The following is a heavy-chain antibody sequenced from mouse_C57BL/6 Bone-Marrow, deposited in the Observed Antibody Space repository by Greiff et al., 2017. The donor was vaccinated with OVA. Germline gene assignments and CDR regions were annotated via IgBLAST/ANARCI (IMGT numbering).Heavy chain of an antibody. CDR3: ARRYYGSSYPLLAY. D-gene: IGHD1-1*01. V-gene: IGHV1-42*01. Sequence: EVQLQQSGPELVKPGASVKISCKASGYSFTGYYMNWVKQSPEKSLEWIGEINPSTGGTTYNQKFKAKATLTVDQSSSTAYMQLKSLTSEDSAVYYCARRYYGSSYPLLAYWGQGTLVTVSA. CDR1: GYSFTGYY. CDR2: INPSTGGT. J-gene: IGHJ3*01.